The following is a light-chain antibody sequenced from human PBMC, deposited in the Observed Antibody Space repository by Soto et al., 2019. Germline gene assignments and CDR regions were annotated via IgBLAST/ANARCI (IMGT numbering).Light chain of an antibody. J-gene: IGKJ1*01. CDR3: QQYGTSAGT. CDR1: QSVSSSH. V-gene: IGKV3-20*01. CDR2: GAT. Sequence: EIVLTQSPGTLSLSPGERATLSCRASQSVSSSHLAWYQQNPGQAPRLLIYGATSRATGIPDRFSGSGSGTDFTLTISRLEPEEFAVYYCQQYGTSAGTF.